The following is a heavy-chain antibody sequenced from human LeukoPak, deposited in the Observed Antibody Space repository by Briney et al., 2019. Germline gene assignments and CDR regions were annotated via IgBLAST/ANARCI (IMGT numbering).Heavy chain of an antibody. CDR3: ARDDGIAAAYYFDY. CDR1: GGTFISYA. CDR2: IIPIFGTE. V-gene: IGHV1-69*05. Sequence: ASVKVSCKASGGTFISYAISWVRQAPGKGLEWRGRIIPIFGTENYVQKFQGRVTITTDEYKSTAYMELSSLRSEDTAVYYCARDDGIAAAYYFDYWGQGTLVTVSS. D-gene: IGHD6-13*01. J-gene: IGHJ4*02.